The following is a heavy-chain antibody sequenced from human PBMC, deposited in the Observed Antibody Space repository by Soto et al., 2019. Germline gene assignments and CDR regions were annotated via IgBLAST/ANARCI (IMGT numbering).Heavy chain of an antibody. CDR1: GFTFSSYE. Sequence: EVQLVESGGGLVQPGGSLRLSCAASGFTFSSYEMNWVRQAPGKGLEWVSYISSSGSTIYYADSVKGRFTISRDNAKNSLYLQMNSLRAEDTALYYCVTSPYYYYYGMDVWGQGTTVTVSS. CDR3: VTSPYYYYYGMDV. J-gene: IGHJ6*02. CDR2: ISSSGSTI. V-gene: IGHV3-48*03.